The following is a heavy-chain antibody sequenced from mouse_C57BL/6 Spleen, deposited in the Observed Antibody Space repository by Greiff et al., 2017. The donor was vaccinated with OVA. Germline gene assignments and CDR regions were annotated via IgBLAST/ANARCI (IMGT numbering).Heavy chain of an antibody. Sequence: EVQLQQSGAELVRPGASVKLSCTASGFNIKDYYMHWVKQRPEQGLEWIGRIDPEDGDTEYAPKFQGKATMTADTSSNTAYLQLSSLTSEDTAVYYCTTYYYGSSYERGWFAYWGQGTLVTVSA. CDR3: TTYYYGSSYERGWFAY. CDR2: IDPEDGDT. J-gene: IGHJ3*01. D-gene: IGHD1-1*01. CDR1: GFNIKDYY. V-gene: IGHV14-1*01.